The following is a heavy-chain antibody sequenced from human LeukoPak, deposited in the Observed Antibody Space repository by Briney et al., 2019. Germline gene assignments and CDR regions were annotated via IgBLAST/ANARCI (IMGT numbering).Heavy chain of an antibody. CDR1: GGSISSGDYY. CDR2: IYYSGST. V-gene: IGHV4-30-4*01. CDR3: ARRAMVRGATHFDY. D-gene: IGHD3-10*01. Sequence: PSQTLSLTCTVSGGSISSGDYYWSWIRQPPGKGLEWIGYIYYSGSTYYNPSLKSRVTISVDTSKNQFSLKLSSVTAADTAVYYCARRAMVRGATHFDYWGQGTLVTVSS. J-gene: IGHJ4*02.